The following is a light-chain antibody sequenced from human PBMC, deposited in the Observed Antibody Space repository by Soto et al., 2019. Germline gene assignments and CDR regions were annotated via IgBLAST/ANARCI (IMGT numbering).Light chain of an antibody. CDR2: GAS. CDR3: QQYNNRPAMYT. V-gene: IGKV3-15*01. CDR1: QSVSSN. J-gene: IGKJ2*01. Sequence: EIVMTQSPATLSVSPGERATLSCRASQSVSSNLAWYQQKPGQAPRLLIYGASTRATGIPARFSGSGSGTEFTLTISSLQSEDFAVYYCQQYNNRPAMYTFGQGTKLEIK.